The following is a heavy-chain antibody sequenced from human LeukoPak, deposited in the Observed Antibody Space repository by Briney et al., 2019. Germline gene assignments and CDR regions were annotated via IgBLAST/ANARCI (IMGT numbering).Heavy chain of an antibody. D-gene: IGHD3-9*01. J-gene: IGHJ4*02. Sequence: GGSLRLSCAASGFSFSSYWMSWVRQAPGKGLEWVANIRQGGSEKYYVDSVKGRFTISRDNAKNSLYLQMNSLRAEDTAVYSCARGGTGGYDILTGYYPTFFDYWGRGTLVTVSS. V-gene: IGHV3-7*01. CDR1: GFSFSSYW. CDR2: IRQGGSEK. CDR3: ARGGTGGYDILTGYYPTFFDY.